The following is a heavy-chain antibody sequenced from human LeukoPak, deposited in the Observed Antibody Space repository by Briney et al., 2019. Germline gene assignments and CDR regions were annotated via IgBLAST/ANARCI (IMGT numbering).Heavy chain of an antibody. CDR3: AKDGGFLEWLPQASYFDY. CDR1: GFTFSSYG. Sequence: GGSLRLSCAASGFTFSSYGMHWVRQAPGKGLEGGAFIRHDGSNKNYADSVKGRFTISRDNSKNTLYLQMNSLRAEDTAVYYCAKDGGFLEWLPQASYFDYWGQGALVTVSS. CDR2: IRHDGSNK. V-gene: IGHV3-30*02. D-gene: IGHD3-3*01. J-gene: IGHJ4*02.